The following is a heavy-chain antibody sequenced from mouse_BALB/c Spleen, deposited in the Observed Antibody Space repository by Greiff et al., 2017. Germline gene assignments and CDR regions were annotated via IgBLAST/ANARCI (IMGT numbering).Heavy chain of an antibody. V-gene: IGHV5-4*02. CDR2: ISDGGSYT. CDR1: GFTFSDYY. Sequence: EVQLVESGGGLVKPGGSLKLSCAASGFTFSDYYMYWVRQTPEKRLEWVATISDGGSYTYYPDSVKGRFTISRDNAKNNLYLQMSSLKSEDTAMYYCARGGYYGSQPAWFAYWGQGTLVTVSA. CDR3: ARGGYYGSQPAWFAY. J-gene: IGHJ3*01. D-gene: IGHD1-1*01.